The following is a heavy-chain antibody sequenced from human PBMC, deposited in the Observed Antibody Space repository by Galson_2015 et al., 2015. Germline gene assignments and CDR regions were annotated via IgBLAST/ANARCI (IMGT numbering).Heavy chain of an antibody. J-gene: IGHJ4*02. D-gene: IGHD6-6*01. CDR1: GFSLSTSGMR. CDR3: ARIRASSGAFDY. CDR2: NDWDDDK. V-gene: IGHV2-70*04. Sequence: PALVKPTQTLTLTCTFSGFSLSTSGMRVSWIRQPPGKALEWLARNDWDDDKFYSTSLKTMLTISKDTPKNQVVPTMTNMDPVGTSTYYCARIRASSGAFDYWGQGTLVTVSS.